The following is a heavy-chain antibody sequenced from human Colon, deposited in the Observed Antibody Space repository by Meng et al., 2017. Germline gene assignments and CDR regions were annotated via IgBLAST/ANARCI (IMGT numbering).Heavy chain of an antibody. V-gene: IGHV1-2*06. CDR3: AKIHLGDSGLDY. J-gene: IGHJ4*02. D-gene: IGHD6-19*01. Sequence: QVQLVESGAEVKKPGASVKGSCKASGYSLSGYYMHWVRQVPGQGLEWMGRINADSGGTNYAEKFQGRVTLTRDTSINTAYMEVTSLRSDDTAVYYCAKIHLGDSGLDYWGQGTLVTVSS. CDR2: INADSGGT. CDR1: GYSLSGYY.